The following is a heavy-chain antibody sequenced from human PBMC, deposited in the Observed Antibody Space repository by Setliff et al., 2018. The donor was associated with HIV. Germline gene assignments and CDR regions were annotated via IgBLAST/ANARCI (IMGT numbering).Heavy chain of an antibody. D-gene: IGHD2-15*01. CDR1: GFIFSTYS. Sequence: PGGSLRLSCAASGFIFSTYSMNWVRQAPGKGLEWVSYISSSSSYTNYADSVKGRFTISRDNAKNSLYLQMNSLRAEDTAVYYCARDFYCSGGSCYSPGGTDAFDIWGQGTMVTVSS. CDR3: ARDFYCSGGSCYSPGGTDAFDI. V-gene: IGHV3-21*05. J-gene: IGHJ3*02. CDR2: ISSSSSYT.